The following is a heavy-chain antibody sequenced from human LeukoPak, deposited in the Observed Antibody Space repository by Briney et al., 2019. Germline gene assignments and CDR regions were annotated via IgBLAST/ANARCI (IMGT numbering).Heavy chain of an antibody. J-gene: IGHJ6*02. D-gene: IGHD2-2*02. CDR1: GGTFSSYP. V-gene: IGHV1-69*04. CDR2: IIPILGIA. CDR3: ARGGYCSSTSCYRRDYYYGMDV. Sequence: GGSVKVSCKACGGTFSSYPFSWVRQAPGQGREWMGRIIPILGIANYAQKFQGRVTITADKSTSTACMELSSLRSVDTAVYYCARGGYCSSTSCYRRDYYYGMDVWGQGTTVTVSS.